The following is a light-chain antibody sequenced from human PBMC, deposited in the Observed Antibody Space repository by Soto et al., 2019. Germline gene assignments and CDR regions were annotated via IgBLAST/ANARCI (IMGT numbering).Light chain of an antibody. Sequence: QSALTQPASVSGSPGQSITISCTGTSSDLGGYNFVSWYQHHPGKAPKLMIYDVTNRPSGVSNRFSGSKSGNTASLTISGLQAEDEADYYCSSYTSGTTLVVFGTGTKLTVL. CDR3: SSYTSGTTLVV. CDR1: SSDLGGYNF. CDR2: DVT. J-gene: IGLJ1*01. V-gene: IGLV2-14*03.